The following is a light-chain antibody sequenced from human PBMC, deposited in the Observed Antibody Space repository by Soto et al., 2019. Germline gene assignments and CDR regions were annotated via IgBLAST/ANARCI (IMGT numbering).Light chain of an antibody. CDR2: EVS. J-gene: IGLJ3*02. CDR3: SSYTSSNTVV. CDR1: SSDVGRYNY. V-gene: IGLV2-14*01. Sequence: QSALTQPASVSGSPGQSITISCTGTSSDVGRYNYVSWYQQHPGKAPKLMIYEVSNRPSGVSNRFSGSKSANTASLTISGLQAEDEADYYCSSYTSSNTVVFGGGTKLTVL.